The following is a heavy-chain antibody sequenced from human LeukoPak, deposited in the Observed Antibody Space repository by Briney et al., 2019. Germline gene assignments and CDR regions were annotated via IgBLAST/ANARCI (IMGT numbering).Heavy chain of an antibody. CDR2: IIPIFGTA. V-gene: IGHV1-69*05. Sequence: ASVKVSCKASGGTFSSYAISWVRQAPEQGLEWMGGIIPIFGTANYAQKFQGRVTITTDESTSTAYMELSSLRSEDTAVYYCARASSSEENNFDYWGQGTLVTVSS. CDR3: ARASSSEENNFDY. D-gene: IGHD6-6*01. CDR1: GGTFSSYA. J-gene: IGHJ4*02.